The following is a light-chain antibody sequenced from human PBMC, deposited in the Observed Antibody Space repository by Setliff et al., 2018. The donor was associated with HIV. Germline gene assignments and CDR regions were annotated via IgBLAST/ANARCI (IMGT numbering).Light chain of an antibody. Sequence: QSVLTQPASVSGSPGQSITISCTGTSSDVGGYNYVSWYQQHPGKAPKVMIYDVSKRPSGVSNRFSGSKSGNTASLTISGLQAEDEADYYCSSYTSRTTRIFGGGTK. CDR1: SSDVGGYNY. V-gene: IGLV2-14*01. CDR3: SSYTSRTTRI. CDR2: DVS. J-gene: IGLJ2*01.